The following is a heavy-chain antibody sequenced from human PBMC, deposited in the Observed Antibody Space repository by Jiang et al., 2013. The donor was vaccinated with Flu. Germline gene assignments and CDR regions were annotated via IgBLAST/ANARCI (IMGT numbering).Heavy chain of an antibody. CDR2: ISAYNGNT. Sequence: SVKVSCKASGYTFTSYGISWVRQAPGQGLEWMGWISAYNGNTNYAQKLQGRVTMTTDTSTSTAYMELRSLRSDDTAVYYCARDGGGYYDFWSGHKRYDDYWGQGTLVTVSS. CDR3: ARDGGGYYDFWSGHKRYDDY. J-gene: IGHJ4*02. V-gene: IGHV1-18*04. CDR1: GYTFTSYG. D-gene: IGHD3-3*01.